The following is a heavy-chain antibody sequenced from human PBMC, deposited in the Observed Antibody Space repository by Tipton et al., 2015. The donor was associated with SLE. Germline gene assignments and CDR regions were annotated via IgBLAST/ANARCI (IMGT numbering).Heavy chain of an antibody. V-gene: IGHV4-38-2*01. CDR3: ARHGSTVVTQNYFDY. CDR2: IYHTGST. D-gene: IGHD4-23*01. J-gene: IGHJ4*02. Sequence: TLSLTCAVSGYSISSGYYWGWIRQPPGKGLEWIGSIYHTGSTYYNPSLKSRVTISVDTAKNQLSLKLSSVTAADTAVYYCARHGSTVVTQNYFDYWGQGTLVTVSS. CDR1: GYSISSGYY.